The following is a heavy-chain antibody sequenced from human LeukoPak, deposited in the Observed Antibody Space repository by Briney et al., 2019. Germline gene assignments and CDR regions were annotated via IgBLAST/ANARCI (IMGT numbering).Heavy chain of an antibody. CDR2: ISGSGGST. V-gene: IGHV3-23*01. D-gene: IGHD2-8*01. CDR1: GFTFSTYW. Sequence: GGSLRLSCAASGFTFSTYWMSWVRQAPGKGLEWVSAISGSGGSTYYADSVKGRFTISRDNSKNTLYLQMNSLRAEDTAVYYCAKGVYCTNGVCYSLSRFYFDYWGQGTLVTVSS. CDR3: AKGVYCTNGVCYSLSRFYFDY. J-gene: IGHJ4*02.